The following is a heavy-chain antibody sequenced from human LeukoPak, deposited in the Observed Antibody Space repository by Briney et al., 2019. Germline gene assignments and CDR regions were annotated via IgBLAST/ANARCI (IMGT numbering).Heavy chain of an antibody. V-gene: IGHV4-59*12. D-gene: IGHD7-27*01. CDR2: IYYSGST. CDR3: ARGHLLNWGYPFDY. CDR1: GGSISSYY. J-gene: IGHJ4*02. Sequence: SETLSLTCTVSGGSISSYYWSWIRQPPGKGLEWIGYIYYSGSTNYNPSLKSRVTISVDTSKNQFSLKLSSVTAADTAVYYCARGHLLNWGYPFDYWGQGTLVTVSS.